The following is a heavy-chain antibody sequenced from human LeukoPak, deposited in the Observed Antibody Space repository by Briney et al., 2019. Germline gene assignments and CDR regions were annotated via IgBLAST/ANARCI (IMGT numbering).Heavy chain of an antibody. D-gene: IGHD6-13*01. CDR2: IYYSGST. CDR3: ARGEQQLVRGYYYYYGMDV. CDR1: GGSISSYY. Sequence: PSETLSLTCTVSGGSISSYYWSWIRQPPGQGLEWIGYIYYSGSTNYNPSLKSRVTISVDTSKNQFSLKLSSVTAADTAVYYCARGEQQLVRGYYYYYGMDVWGQGTTVTVSS. J-gene: IGHJ6*02. V-gene: IGHV4-59*01.